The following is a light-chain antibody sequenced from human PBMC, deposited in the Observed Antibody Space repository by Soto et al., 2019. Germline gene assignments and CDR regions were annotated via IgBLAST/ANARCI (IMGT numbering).Light chain of an antibody. Sequence: DIVLTQSPGTLSLSPGERATLSCRASQSISNRYLAWYHQKPGQAPRLLIYGTSNRATGIPDRFSGSGSGTDFTLTISRLEREDFALYYCQQYTSSPPMSTFGQGTRLEI. CDR2: GTS. J-gene: IGKJ2*01. CDR3: QQYTSSPPMST. CDR1: QSISNRY. V-gene: IGKV3-20*01.